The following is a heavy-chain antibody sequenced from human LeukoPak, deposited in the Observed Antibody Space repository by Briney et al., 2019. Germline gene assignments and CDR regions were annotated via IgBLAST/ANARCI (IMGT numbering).Heavy chain of an antibody. V-gene: IGHV3-7*01. CDR1: GFTFSSYW. CDR3: ARVHYGYYFDY. D-gene: IGHD3-10*01. Sequence: GGSLRLSCAASGFTFSSYWMSWVRQAPGKGLEWVAKIKQDGSEKYYVVSVKGRFTISRDNAKNSLYLQMNSLRAEDTAVYYCARVHYGYYFDYWGQGTLVTVSS. J-gene: IGHJ4*02. CDR2: IKQDGSEK.